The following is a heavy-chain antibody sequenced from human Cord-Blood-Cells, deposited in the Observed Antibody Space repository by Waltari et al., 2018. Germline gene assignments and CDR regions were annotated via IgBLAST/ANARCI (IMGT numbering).Heavy chain of an antibody. CDR1: GYTFTSYG. Sequence: QVQLVQSGAEVKKPGASVKVSCKASGYTFTSYGISWVRQAPGQGLEWMGWISAYNGNTNYAQKLQGRGTMTTDTSTSTAYMELRSLRSDDTAVYYCARDNTRTTYYGSGSNYDYWGQGTLVTVSS. D-gene: IGHD3-10*01. V-gene: IGHV1-18*01. CDR3: ARDNTRTTYYGSGSNYDY. J-gene: IGHJ4*02. CDR2: ISAYNGNT.